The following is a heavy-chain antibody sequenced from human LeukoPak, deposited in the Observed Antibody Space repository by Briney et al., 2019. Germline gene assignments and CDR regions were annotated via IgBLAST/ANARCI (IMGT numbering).Heavy chain of an antibody. D-gene: IGHD6-13*01. J-gene: IGHJ6*03. Sequence: PSETLSLTCTVSGGSISSSSYYWGWIRQPPGKGLEWIGSIYYSGSTYYNPSLKSRVTISVDTSKNQFSLKLSSVTAADTAVYYCARPYSSQYYYYYMDVWGKGTTVTASS. CDR2: IYYSGST. V-gene: IGHV4-39*01. CDR1: GGSISSSSYY. CDR3: ARPYSSQYYYYYMDV.